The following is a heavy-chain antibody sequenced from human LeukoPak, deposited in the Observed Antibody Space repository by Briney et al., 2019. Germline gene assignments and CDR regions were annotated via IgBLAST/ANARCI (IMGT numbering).Heavy chain of an antibody. CDR2: ISGSGGNT. CDR3: AKDHCSSTSCYRVFDF. D-gene: IGHD2-2*02. Sequence: GGSLRLSCAASGFTFSSFDMSWVRQAPGKGLEWVSAISGSGGNTYYADSVKGRFTISRDNSKNTLYLQMNSLRAEDTAVYYCAKDHCSSTSCYRVFDFWGQGTLVTVSS. V-gene: IGHV3-23*01. J-gene: IGHJ4*02. CDR1: GFTFSSFD.